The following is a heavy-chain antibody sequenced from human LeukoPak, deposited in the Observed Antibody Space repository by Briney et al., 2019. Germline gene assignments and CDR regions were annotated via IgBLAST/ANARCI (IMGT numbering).Heavy chain of an antibody. CDR3: AKTIGYSYAGGRFDP. V-gene: IGHV4-34*10. D-gene: IGHD5-18*01. Sequence: GSLRLSCAASGFTFSDYYMSWIRQSPGKRLEWIGEINHSGITNYSPSLKSRATLSVDTSKNHFSLKLSSVTAADTAVYYCAKTIGYSYAGGRFDPWGQGTLVTVSS. J-gene: IGHJ5*02. CDR2: INHSGIT. CDR1: GFTFSDYY.